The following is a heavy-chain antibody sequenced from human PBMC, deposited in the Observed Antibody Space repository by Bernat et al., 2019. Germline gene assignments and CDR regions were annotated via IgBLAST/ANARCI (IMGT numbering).Heavy chain of an antibody. CDR2: IHYTGAT. D-gene: IGHD3-10*01. CDR3: ARHKGAGSTHYDGMDV. J-gene: IGHJ6*02. V-gene: IGHV4-39*01. CDR1: GGPISSGDYH. Sequence: QLLLQESGPGLVKSSETLSLTCTVSGGPISSGDYHWGWVRLPPGKGLEWIASIHYTGATYYSPSLKSRLTISVDTSQNDFSLRLASVAAADTAVYYCARHKGAGSTHYDGMDVWGQGTRVTVSS.